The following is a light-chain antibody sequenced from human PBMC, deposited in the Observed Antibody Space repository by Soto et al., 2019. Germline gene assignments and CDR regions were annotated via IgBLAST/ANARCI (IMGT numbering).Light chain of an antibody. V-gene: IGKV1-12*01. CDR1: QGISSW. CDR3: QQADSFPLT. Sequence: DIQMTQSPSSVSTSIGDRVIISCRASQGISSWLAWYQQKPGEAPRLLIFAASRLQSGVPSRFSGSGSGTDFTLTISDLQPEDFATYYCQQADSFPLTFGGGTKVEVK. J-gene: IGKJ4*01. CDR2: AAS.